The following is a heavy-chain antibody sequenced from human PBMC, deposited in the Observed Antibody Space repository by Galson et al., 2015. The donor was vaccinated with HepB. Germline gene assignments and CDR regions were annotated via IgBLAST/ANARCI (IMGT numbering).Heavy chain of an antibody. Sequence: SLRLSCAASGFTFSSYAMHWVRQAPGKGLEWVAVISYDGSNKYYADSVKGRFTISRDNSKNTLYLQMNSLRAEDTAVYYCARDHPVPLPYDFWSGGYTDVWGKGTTVTVSS. D-gene: IGHD3-3*01. J-gene: IGHJ6*03. CDR3: ARDHPVPLPYDFWSGGYTDV. V-gene: IGHV3-30-3*01. CDR1: GFTFSSYA. CDR2: ISYDGSNK.